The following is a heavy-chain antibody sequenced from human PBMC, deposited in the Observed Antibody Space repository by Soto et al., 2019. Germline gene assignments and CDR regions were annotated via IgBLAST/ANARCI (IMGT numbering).Heavy chain of an antibody. CDR1: GGSISGYY. D-gene: IGHD3-22*01. Sequence: PSDTLSLTCSVSGGSISGYYWSWIRQPPGKGLEWIGNIYYSGSTKYNPSLKSRVALSIDMSKRQVSLKLTSVTAADTAVYYCARDSHYDSSDYYYNWLDPWGQGTLVTVSS. J-gene: IGHJ5*02. CDR2: IYYSGST. V-gene: IGHV4-59*01. CDR3: ARDSHYDSSDYYYNWLDP.